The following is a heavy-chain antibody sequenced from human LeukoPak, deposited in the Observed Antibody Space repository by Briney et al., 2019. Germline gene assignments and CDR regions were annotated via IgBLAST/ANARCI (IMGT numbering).Heavy chain of an antibody. CDR2: IYYSGST. CDR1: GGSISSYY. Sequence: SETLSLTCTVSGGSISSYYWSWIRQPPGKGLEWIGYIYYSGSTNYNPSLKSRVTISVDTSKNQFSLKLSSVTAADTAVYYCARVYGYNFYYFDYWGQGILVTVSS. J-gene: IGHJ4*02. CDR3: ARVYGYNFYYFDY. V-gene: IGHV4-59*08. D-gene: IGHD5-24*01.